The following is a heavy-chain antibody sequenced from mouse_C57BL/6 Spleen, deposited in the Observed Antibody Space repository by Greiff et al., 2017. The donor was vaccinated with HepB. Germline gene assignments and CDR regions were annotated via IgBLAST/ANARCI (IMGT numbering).Heavy chain of an antibody. CDR3: AKTGTSAY. V-gene: IGHV1-26*01. J-gene: IGHJ3*01. CDR2: INPNNGGT. CDR1: GYTFTDYY. Sequence: EVQLQQSGPELVKPGASVKISCKASGYTFTDYYMNWVKQSHGKSLEWIGDINPNNGGTSYNQKFKGKATLTVDKSSSTAYMELRSLTSEDSAVYYCAKTGTSAYWGQGTLVTVSA. D-gene: IGHD4-1*01.